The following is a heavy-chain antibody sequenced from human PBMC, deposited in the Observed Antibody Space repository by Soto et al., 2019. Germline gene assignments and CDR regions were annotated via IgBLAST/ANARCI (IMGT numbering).Heavy chain of an antibody. CDR2: IIPIFGTA. D-gene: IGHD2-2*01. CDR3: ARALYIGHRYWPYRSSTSCYPVYDWFDP. J-gene: IGHJ5*02. Sequence: SVKVSCKASGGTFSSYAISWVRQAPGQGLEWMGGIIPIFGTANYAQKFQGRVTITADESTSTAYMELSSLRSEDTAVYYCARALYIGHRYWPYRSSTSCYPVYDWFDPWGQGPLVTVSS. CDR1: GGTFSSYA. V-gene: IGHV1-69*13.